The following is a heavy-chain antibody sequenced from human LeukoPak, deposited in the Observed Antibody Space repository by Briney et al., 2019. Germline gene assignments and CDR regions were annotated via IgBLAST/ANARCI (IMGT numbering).Heavy chain of an antibody. CDR1: GFTFSNYA. V-gene: IGHV3-23*01. CDR2: IGDSGGST. D-gene: IGHD3-22*01. CDR3: ARGGYYDSSGPNDY. Sequence: LAGGSLRLSCAASGFTFSNYAMSWVRQAPGKGLEWVSGIGDSGGSTYYADSVKGRFTISRDNSKNTLYLQMNSLRAEDTAVYYCARGGYYDSSGPNDYWGQGTLVTVSS. J-gene: IGHJ4*02.